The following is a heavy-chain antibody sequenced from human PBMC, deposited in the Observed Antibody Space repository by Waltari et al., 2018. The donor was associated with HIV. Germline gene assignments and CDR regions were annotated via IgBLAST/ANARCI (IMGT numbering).Heavy chain of an antibody. J-gene: IGHJ4*02. V-gene: IGHV4-38-2*01. D-gene: IGHD6-19*01. CDR1: VYSLMGNYF. CDR3: ARVREVAGNDY. Sequence: QVQLQESGPGLVKPSETLSLTCDVSVYSLMGNYFWGWYRQPPGKGLEWIATIYHRGNTYYNPSLMFRVSMSVDTSQNRFSLRLASVTAADTAIYYCARVREVAGNDYWGQGTLVTVSS. CDR2: IYHRGNT.